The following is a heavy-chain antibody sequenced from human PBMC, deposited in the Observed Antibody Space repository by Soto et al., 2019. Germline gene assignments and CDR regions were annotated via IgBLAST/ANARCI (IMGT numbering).Heavy chain of an antibody. J-gene: IGHJ4*02. Sequence: PSQTLSLTCAISGDSVSSNSAAWTWIRQSPSRGLEWLGRTYYRSKWYNDYAVSVKSRITINADTSKNQFSLQLDSVTPEDTAVYYCAREECPGGSCYSGFDSWGQGTLVTVSS. CDR2: TYYRSKWYN. CDR3: AREECPGGSCYSGFDS. V-gene: IGHV6-1*01. D-gene: IGHD2-15*01. CDR1: GDSVSSNSAA.